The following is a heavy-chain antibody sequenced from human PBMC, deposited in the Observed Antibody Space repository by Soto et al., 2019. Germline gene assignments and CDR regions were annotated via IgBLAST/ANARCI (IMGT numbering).Heavy chain of an antibody. V-gene: IGHV4-31*03. J-gene: IGHJ4*02. Sequence: SATLSLTCTFSGCSISSGGYYWSWLRQHPGKGLEWIGYIYYSGSTYYNPSLKSRVTISVDTSKNQFSLKLSSVTAADTAVYYCARDSRSRGPLDYWGQGTLVTVSS. CDR1: GCSISSGGYY. CDR2: IYYSGST. CDR3: ARDSRSRGPLDY.